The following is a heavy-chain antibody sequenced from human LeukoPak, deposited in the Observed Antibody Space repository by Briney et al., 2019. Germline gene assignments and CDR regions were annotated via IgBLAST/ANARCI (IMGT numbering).Heavy chain of an antibody. CDR2: IYISDNA. CDR3: ARDRDIAADGMEGGDAFDI. CDR1: VASLADYY. J-gene: IGHJ3*02. D-gene: IGHD6-13*01. V-gene: IGHV4-4*07. Sequence: SETLSLTCTASVASLADYYWSWIRQPAGKGLEWIGRIYISDNARYNPSLKSRVTMSIDTSKKQFSLILRSVTAADTAVYYCARDRDIAADGMEGGDAFDIWGPGTLVTVSP.